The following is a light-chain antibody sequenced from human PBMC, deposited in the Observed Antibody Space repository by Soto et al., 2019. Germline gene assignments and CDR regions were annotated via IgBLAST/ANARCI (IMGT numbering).Light chain of an antibody. J-gene: IGKJ2*01. Sequence: EIVLTQSPGTLSLSPGERATLSCRASQSVSSSYLAWYQQKPGQAPRLLIYGASIRATGIPDRFSGSGSGTNFILTISRLEPEDFAVYYCQQYGSSPRYTFGQGTKLEIK. V-gene: IGKV3-20*01. CDR2: GAS. CDR3: QQYGSSPRYT. CDR1: QSVSSSY.